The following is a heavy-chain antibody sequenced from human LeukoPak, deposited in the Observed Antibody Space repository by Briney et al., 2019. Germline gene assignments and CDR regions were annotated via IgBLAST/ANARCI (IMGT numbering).Heavy chain of an antibody. CDR1: GFTFSSYA. J-gene: IGHJ4*02. CDR2: ISYDGSNK. Sequence: GRSLRLSCAASGFTFSSYAMHWVRQAPGKGLEWVAVISYDGSNKYYADSVKGRFTISGDNSKNTLYLQMNSLRAEDTAVYYGARGDIVVVPAAISIDYWGQGTLVTVSS. CDR3: ARGDIVVVPAAISIDY. V-gene: IGHV3-30*04. D-gene: IGHD2-2*01.